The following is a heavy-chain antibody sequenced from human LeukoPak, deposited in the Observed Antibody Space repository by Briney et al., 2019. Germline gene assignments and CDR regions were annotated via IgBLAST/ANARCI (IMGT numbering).Heavy chain of an antibody. J-gene: IGHJ3*02. CDR3: ARPYYDSSGYYYWGNAFDI. CDR1: GFTFCVYG. Sequence: PGRSLRLSCAASGFTFCVYGMCWVRQAPGKGLEWVAVIWYDGSNKYYADSVKGRFTISRDNSKNTLYLQMNSLRAEDTAVYYCARPYYDSSGYYYWGNAFDIWGQGTMVTVSS. D-gene: IGHD3-22*01. V-gene: IGHV3-33*01. CDR2: IWYDGSNK.